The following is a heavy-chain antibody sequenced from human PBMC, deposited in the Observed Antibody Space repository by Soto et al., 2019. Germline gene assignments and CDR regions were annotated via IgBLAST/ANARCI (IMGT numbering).Heavy chain of an antibody. D-gene: IGHD6-19*01. J-gene: IGHJ4*02. Sequence: SETLSLTCTVSGGSISSYYWTWIRQPPGKGLEWIGFIYNSGSTHYNPSLRSRVTISVDTSKNQFSLKLRSVTAADTAVYYCARHEAPSGWYFDYWGQGTLVTVSS. CDR1: GGSISSYY. V-gene: IGHV4-59*08. CDR3: ARHEAPSGWYFDY. CDR2: IYNSGST.